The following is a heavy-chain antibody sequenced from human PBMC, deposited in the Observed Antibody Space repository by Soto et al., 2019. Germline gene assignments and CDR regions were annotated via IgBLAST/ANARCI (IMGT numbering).Heavy chain of an antibody. CDR1: GFTFSSYG. Sequence: QVQLVESGGGVVQPGRSLRLSCAASGFTFSSYGMHWVRQAPGKGLEWVAVISYDGSNKYYADSMKGRFTISRDNSKNTLYLQMNSLRAEDTAVYYCASRIAVAGDYWGQGTLVTVSS. CDR2: ISYDGSNK. V-gene: IGHV3-30*03. D-gene: IGHD6-19*01. CDR3: ASRIAVAGDY. J-gene: IGHJ4*02.